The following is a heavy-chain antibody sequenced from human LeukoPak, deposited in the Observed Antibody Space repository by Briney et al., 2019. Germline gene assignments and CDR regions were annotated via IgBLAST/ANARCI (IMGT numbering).Heavy chain of an antibody. D-gene: IGHD3-10*01. CDR1: GFTFSTYS. Sequence: GGSLRLSCAASGFTFSTYSMNWVRQAPGKGLEWVSYINSASSTKYYADSVKGRFTISRDNAKNSLYPQMNSLRDEDTAVYYCARGGYTSGSYYNVGNYWGQGTLVTVSS. V-gene: IGHV3-48*02. CDR2: INSASSTK. J-gene: IGHJ4*02. CDR3: ARGGYTSGSYYNVGNY.